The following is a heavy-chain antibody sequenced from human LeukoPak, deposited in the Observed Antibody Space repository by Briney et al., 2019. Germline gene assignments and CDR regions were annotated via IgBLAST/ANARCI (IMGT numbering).Heavy chain of an antibody. CDR1: GYTFTSYG. D-gene: IGHD6-13*01. CDR2: ISAYNGNT. Sequence: ASVKVSCKASGYTFTSYGISWVRQAPGQGFEWMGWISAYNGNTNYAQKLQGRVTMTTDTSTSTAYMELRSLRSDDTAVYYCAREAATERSWYRDYYYYYGMDVWGQGTTVTVSS. J-gene: IGHJ6*02. V-gene: IGHV1-18*01. CDR3: AREAATERSWYRDYYYYYGMDV.